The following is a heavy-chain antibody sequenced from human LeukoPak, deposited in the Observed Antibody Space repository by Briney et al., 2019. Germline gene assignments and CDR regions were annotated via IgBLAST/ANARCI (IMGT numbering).Heavy chain of an antibody. J-gene: IGHJ4*02. V-gene: IGHV4-39*01. Sequence: AETLSLTCTVSGGSISSYYWGWIRQPPGKGLEWIGSIYYSGSTYYNPSLKSRVTTSVDTSKNQFSLKLSSVTAADTAVYYCARQRGSPMVVSSRSIDYWGQGTLVTVSS. CDR1: GGSISSYY. CDR3: ARQRGSPMVVSSRSIDY. D-gene: IGHD2-15*01. CDR2: IYYSGST.